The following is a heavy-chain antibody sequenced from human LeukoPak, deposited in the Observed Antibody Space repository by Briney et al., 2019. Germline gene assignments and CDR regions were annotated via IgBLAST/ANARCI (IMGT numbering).Heavy chain of an antibody. CDR2: ISGSGGST. V-gene: IGHV3-23*01. J-gene: IGHJ4*02. CDR1: GFTFSSYA. Sequence: PGGSLRLSCAASGFTFSSYAMSWVRQAPGKGLEWVSAISGSGGSTYYADSVKGRFTISRDNSKNTLYLQMNSLRAEDTAVYYCARDKGVERLGGVYFDSWGQGTLVIVSS. CDR3: ARDKGVERLGGVYFDS. D-gene: IGHD1-26*01.